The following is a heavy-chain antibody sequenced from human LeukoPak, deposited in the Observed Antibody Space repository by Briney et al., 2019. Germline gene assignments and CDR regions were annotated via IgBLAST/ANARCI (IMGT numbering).Heavy chain of an antibody. D-gene: IGHD3-16*01. CDR3: ARWGGTYHTYFDY. V-gene: IGHV1-18*01. Sequence: ASVKVSCKASGYTFTSYDISWVRQAPGQGLEWMGYISGYNGNTIYAQKVQDRVTMTTDTSTSTAYMELRSQRSDDTAVYYCARWGGTYHTYFDYWGQGTLVTVSS. J-gene: IGHJ4*02. CDR1: GYTFTSYD. CDR2: ISGYNGNT.